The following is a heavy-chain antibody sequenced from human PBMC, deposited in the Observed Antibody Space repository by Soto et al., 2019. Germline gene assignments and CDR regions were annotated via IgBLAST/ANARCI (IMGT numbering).Heavy chain of an antibody. CDR2: IWYDGTSK. V-gene: IGHV3-33*01. Sequence: QVQLVESGGGVVQPGRSLRLSCTASGFTFRTSGLHWVRQAPGKGLEWVAVIWYDGTSKYYADSVKGRFTISRDNSKHTLDLQMDSLTADDTAMYYCARDRARYYFYALDVWGQGTTVTVSS. J-gene: IGHJ6*02. CDR3: ARDRARYYFYALDV. CDR1: GFTFRTSG.